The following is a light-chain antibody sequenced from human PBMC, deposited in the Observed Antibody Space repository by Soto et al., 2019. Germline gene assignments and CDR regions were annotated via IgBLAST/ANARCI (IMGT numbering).Light chain of an antibody. J-gene: IGLJ3*02. V-gene: IGLV1-40*01. CDR3: QSFDIKLSGWV. Sequence: QSVLTQPPSVSGAPGQRVTISCTGNSSNIGAGHDVHWYQQPPGTAPKLLIFRNNNRASGVPGRFSGARSGTSASLAITGLQTGDEADYYCQSFDIKLSGWVFGGGTKLTVL. CDR2: RNN. CDR1: SSNIGAGHD.